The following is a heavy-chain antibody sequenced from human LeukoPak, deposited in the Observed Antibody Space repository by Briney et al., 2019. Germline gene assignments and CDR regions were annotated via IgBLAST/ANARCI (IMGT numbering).Heavy chain of an antibody. Sequence: ASVKVSCKASGGTFSSYAISWVRQAPGQGLEWMGRIIPILGIANYAQKFQGRVTITADKSTSTAYMELSSLRSEDTAVYYCARDNFDWQGRDYWGQGTLVTVSS. J-gene: IGHJ4*02. D-gene: IGHD3-9*01. CDR3: ARDNFDWQGRDY. V-gene: IGHV1-69*04. CDR2: IIPILGIA. CDR1: GGTFSSYA.